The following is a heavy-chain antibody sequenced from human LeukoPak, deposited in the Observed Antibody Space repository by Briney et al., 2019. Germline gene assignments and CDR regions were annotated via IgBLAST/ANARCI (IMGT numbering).Heavy chain of an antibody. Sequence: SETLSLTCAVYGGSFSGYYWSWIRQPPGKGLEWIGEINHSGSTNYNPSLKSRVTISVDTSKNQFSLKLSSVTAADTAVYYCARTSFYFGRWGQGTLVTVSS. CDR3: ARTSFYFGR. CDR2: INHSGST. V-gene: IGHV4-34*01. CDR1: GGSFSGYY. J-gene: IGHJ4*02. D-gene: IGHD3-16*02.